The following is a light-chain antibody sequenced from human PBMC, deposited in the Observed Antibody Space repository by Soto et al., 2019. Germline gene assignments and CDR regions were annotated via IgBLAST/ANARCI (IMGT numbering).Light chain of an antibody. CDR3: SSYAGSNIFYV. J-gene: IGLJ1*01. Sequence: LTQPPSASGSPGQSVTISCTGTSSDVGGYNYVSWYQQHPGKAPKLMIYEVNKRPSGVPDRFSGSKSGNTASLTVSGLQAEDESDYYCSSYAGSNIFYVFGTGTKVTVL. CDR2: EVN. CDR1: SSDVGGYNY. V-gene: IGLV2-8*01.